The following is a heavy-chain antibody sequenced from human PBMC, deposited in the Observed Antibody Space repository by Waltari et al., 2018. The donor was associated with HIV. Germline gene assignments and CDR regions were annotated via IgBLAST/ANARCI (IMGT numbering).Heavy chain of an antibody. CDR1: AGPPSSSS. J-gene: IGHJ3*01. D-gene: IGHD1-1*01. CDR3: ASVLYWNPRGGAFDV. V-gene: IGHV4-59*07. CDR2: IYGTGNT. Sequence: QVQPQQSGPGLVKPSDTLSLTRTVPAGPPSSSSWTLLRHPPERGLEWIGYIYGTGNTNYNPALKSRVTISSDTSKKQVLLKLNAVTAADTAMYYCASVLYWNPRGGAFDVWGPGTEVTVSS.